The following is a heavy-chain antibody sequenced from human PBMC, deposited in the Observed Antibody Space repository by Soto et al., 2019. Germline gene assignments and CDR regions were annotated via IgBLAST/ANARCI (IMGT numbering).Heavy chain of an antibody. Sequence: KGLEWIGYIYYSGSTNYKPSLKGRVTLSVDTSKNQFSLQLRPVPAADTAVYYCARNGIAAAGTAYYYYGMDVWGQGTTVTVSS. V-gene: IGHV4-59*01. J-gene: IGHJ6*02. D-gene: IGHD6-13*01. CDR3: ARNGIAAAGTAYYYYGMDV. CDR2: IYYSGST.